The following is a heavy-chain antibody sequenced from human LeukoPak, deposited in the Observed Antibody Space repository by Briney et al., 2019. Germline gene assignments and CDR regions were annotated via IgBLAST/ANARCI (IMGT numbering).Heavy chain of an antibody. Sequence: GRSLRLSCAASGFTFSSYAMHWVRQAPGKGLEWVAVISYDGSNKYYADSVKGRFTISRDNSKNTLYLQMNSLRAEDTAVYYCARSIASDYDSSGVNDYWGQGTLVTVSS. D-gene: IGHD3-22*01. J-gene: IGHJ4*02. CDR3: ARSIASDYDSSGVNDY. CDR1: GFTFSSYA. V-gene: IGHV3-30-3*01. CDR2: ISYDGSNK.